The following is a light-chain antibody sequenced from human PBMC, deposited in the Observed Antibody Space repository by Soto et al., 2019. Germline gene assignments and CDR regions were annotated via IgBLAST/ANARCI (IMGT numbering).Light chain of an antibody. V-gene: IGKV3-15*01. CDR1: QSVRSS. Sequence: EIAMTQSPATLSVSPGETATLSCRASQSVRSSLVWYQQKPGQAPRLLMYGASTGATGIPARFSGSGSGTEFTLTITSLRSEDFAVYYCHQYYAWPYTFGQGTKLEIK. J-gene: IGKJ2*01. CDR3: HQYYAWPYT. CDR2: GAS.